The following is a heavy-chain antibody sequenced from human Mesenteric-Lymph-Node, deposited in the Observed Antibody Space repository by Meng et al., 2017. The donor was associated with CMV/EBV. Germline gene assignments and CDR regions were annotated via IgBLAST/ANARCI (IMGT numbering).Heavy chain of an antibody. J-gene: IGHJ4*02. Sequence: GGSLRLSCAASGFTFSSYAMSWVRQAPGKGLEWVSVVTGSGGSTYYANSVKGRFTISRDNSKNTLYLQMDSLSAEDTAVYYCAKAYFDFWSGDPRWGQGTLVTVSS. V-gene: IGHV3-23*01. CDR3: AKAYFDFWSGDPR. D-gene: IGHD3-3*01. CDR2: VTGSGGST. CDR1: GFTFSSYA.